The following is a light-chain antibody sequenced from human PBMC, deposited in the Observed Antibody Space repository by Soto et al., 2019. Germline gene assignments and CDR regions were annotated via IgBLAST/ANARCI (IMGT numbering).Light chain of an antibody. CDR2: SNY. J-gene: IGLJ2*01. V-gene: IGLV1-44*01. CDR3: AAWDDRLSDLL. CDR1: NSNIGSNP. Sequence: QSVLTQPPSASGTPGQRVTIPCSGSNSNIGSNPVHWYQQFPGTAPKVLIYSNYQRPSGVPDRFSGSKSGTSASLAISGLQSEDEADYYCAAWDDRLSDLLFGGGTKVTVL.